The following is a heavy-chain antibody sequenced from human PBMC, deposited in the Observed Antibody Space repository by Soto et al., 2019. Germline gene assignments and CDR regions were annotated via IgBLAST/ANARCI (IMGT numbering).Heavy chain of an antibody. CDR1: GGSISSYY. Sequence: SETLSLTCTVSGGSISSYYWSWIRQPPGKGLEWIGYIYYSGSTNYNPSLKSRVTISVDTSKNQFSLKLSSVTAADTAVYYCARSSGAYGYLDYWGQGTLVTVSS. CDR2: IYYSGST. CDR3: ARSSGAYGYLDY. J-gene: IGHJ4*02. V-gene: IGHV4-59*01. D-gene: IGHD3-10*01.